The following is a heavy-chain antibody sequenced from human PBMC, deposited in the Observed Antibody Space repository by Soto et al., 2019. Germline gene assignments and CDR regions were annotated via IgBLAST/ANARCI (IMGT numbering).Heavy chain of an antibody. J-gene: IGHJ3*02. CDR1: GGSFSGYY. CDR3: ARPSGSYDAFDI. CDR2: INHSGST. V-gene: IGHV4-34*01. Sequence: QVQLQQWGAGLLKPSETLSLTCAVYGGSFSGYYWSWIRQPPGKGLEWIGEINHSGSTNYNPSLKSRVTISVDTSKNQFSLKLSSVTAADTAVYYCARPSGSYDAFDICGQGTMVTVSS. D-gene: IGHD1-26*01.